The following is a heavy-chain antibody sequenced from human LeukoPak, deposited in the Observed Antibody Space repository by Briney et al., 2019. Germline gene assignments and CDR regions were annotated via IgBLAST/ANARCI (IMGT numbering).Heavy chain of an antibody. D-gene: IGHD1-26*01. J-gene: IGHJ2*01. V-gene: IGHV1-69*04. CDR1: GGTFSSYA. CDR3: ARRRSFDSGSSSYWYFDL. CDR2: IIPILGIA. Sequence: GASVKVSCKASGGTFSSYAISWVRQAPGQGLEWMGRIIPILGIANYAQKFQGRVTITADKSTSTAYMELSSLRSEDTAVYYCARRRSFDSGSSSYWYFDLWGRGTLVTVSS.